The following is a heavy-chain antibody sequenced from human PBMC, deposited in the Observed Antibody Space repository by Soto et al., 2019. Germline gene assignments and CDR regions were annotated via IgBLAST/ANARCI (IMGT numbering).Heavy chain of an antibody. CDR2: VHYSGNT. Sequence: WGTLSLTCTVSGGSISSYFWTWIRQSPGKGLKWIGYVHYSGNTNYNPSLKSRVTMSVDTSKNQFSLRLTSVTAADTAVYYCARMNQLAPKRNAFDIWGQGTMVTVSS. J-gene: IGHJ3*02. CDR1: GGSISSYF. D-gene: IGHD1-1*01. CDR3: ARMNQLAPKRNAFDI. V-gene: IGHV4-59*01.